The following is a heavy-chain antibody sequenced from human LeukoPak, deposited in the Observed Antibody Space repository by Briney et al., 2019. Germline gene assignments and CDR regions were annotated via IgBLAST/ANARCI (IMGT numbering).Heavy chain of an antibody. V-gene: IGHV3-21*01. CDR1: GFTFSSYS. D-gene: IGHD3-10*01. CDR2: ISSSSSYI. Sequence: GGSLRLSCAASGFTFSSYSMNWVRQAPGKGLEWVSSISSSSSYIYYADSVKGRFTISRDNAKNSLYLQMNSLRAEDTAVYYCARDNWFGELSWFDPWGQGTLVTVSS. CDR3: ARDNWFGELSWFDP. J-gene: IGHJ5*02.